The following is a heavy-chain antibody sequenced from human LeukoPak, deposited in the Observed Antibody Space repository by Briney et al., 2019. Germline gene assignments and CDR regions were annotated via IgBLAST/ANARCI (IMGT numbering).Heavy chain of an antibody. CDR1: GGSISDYY. J-gene: IGHJ5*02. V-gene: IGHV4-59*08. D-gene: IGHD2-15*01. CDR3: ARWPIHLGYCSGSLCHKWFDP. CDR2: IHHSGTT. Sequence: SETLSLTCNVYGGSISDYYWNWIRQPPGKGLEWIGYIHHSGTTSSNPSLKSRVTISIGTSKNQFSLNLNSVTAADTAIYYCARWPIHLGYCSGSLCHKWFDPWGQGTLVTVSS.